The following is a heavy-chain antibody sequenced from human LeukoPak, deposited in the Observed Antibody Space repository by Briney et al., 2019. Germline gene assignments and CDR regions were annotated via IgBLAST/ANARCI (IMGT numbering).Heavy chain of an antibody. V-gene: IGHV4-59*01. J-gene: IGHJ4*02. D-gene: IGHD5-18*01. CDR1: GGSISSYY. Sequence: SETLSLTCTVSGGSISSYYWSWIRQPPGKGLEWIGYIYNSGSTNYNPSLKSRVTISVDTTKNQFSLKLSYVTAADTAVYYCARGGYSYGYDDDFDYWGQGTLVTVSS. CDR2: IYNSGST. CDR3: ARGGYSYGYDDDFDY.